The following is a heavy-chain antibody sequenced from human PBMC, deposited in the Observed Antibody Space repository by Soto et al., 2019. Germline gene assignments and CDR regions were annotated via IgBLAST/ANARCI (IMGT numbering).Heavy chain of an antibody. V-gene: IGHV4-31*03. CDR3: ARALDHGDYVRNNACDI. J-gene: IGHJ3*02. CDR2: IYYSGST. CDR1: GGSISSGGYY. Sequence: QVQLQESGPGLVKPSQTLSLTCTVSGGSISSGGYYWSWIRQHPGKGLEWIGYIYYSGSTYYNPSLKSRVTKSVDTSKNQSSLKVSSVTASDTAVYYCARALDHGDYVRNNACDIWGQGTMVTVSS. D-gene: IGHD4-17*01.